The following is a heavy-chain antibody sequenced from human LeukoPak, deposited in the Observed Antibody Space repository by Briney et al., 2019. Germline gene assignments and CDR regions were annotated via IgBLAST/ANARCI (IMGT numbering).Heavy chain of an antibody. CDR3: AKVLSYFDCFDY. Sequence: PGGSLRLSCTASGFTFGDYAMSWVRQAPGKGLEWVSAISGSGGSTYYADSVKGRFTISRDNSKNTLYLQMNSLRAEDTAVYYCAKVLSYFDCFDYWGQGTLVTVSS. V-gene: IGHV3-23*01. CDR1: GFTFGDYA. J-gene: IGHJ4*02. CDR2: ISGSGGST. D-gene: IGHD3-9*01.